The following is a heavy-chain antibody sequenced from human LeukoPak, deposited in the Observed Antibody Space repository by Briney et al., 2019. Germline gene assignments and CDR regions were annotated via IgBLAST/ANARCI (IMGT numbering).Heavy chain of an antibody. D-gene: IGHD1-1*01. J-gene: IGHJ4*02. CDR3: AKDSWNDRDY. CDR1: GFTFSSYA. V-gene: IGHV3-30-3*01. Sequence: GGSLRLSCAASGFTFSSYAMHWVRQAPGKGLEWVAVISYDGSNKYYADSVKGRFTISRDNSKNTLYLQMNSLRAEDTAVYYCAKDSWNDRDYWGQGTLVTVSS. CDR2: ISYDGSNK.